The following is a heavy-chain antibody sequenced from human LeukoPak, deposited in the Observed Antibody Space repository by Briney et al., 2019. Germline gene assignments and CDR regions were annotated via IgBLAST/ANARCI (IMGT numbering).Heavy chain of an antibody. CDR2: INHSGST. CDR1: GGSFGGYY. D-gene: IGHD2-2*01. Sequence: SETLSLTCAVYGGSFGGYYWSWIRQPPVKALDWIGEINHSGSTNYNPSLKSRGTISVDTSKNKFSLKLSSVTAADTAVYYCARGVAPAAHDYWGQGTLVTVSS. CDR3: ARGVAPAAHDY. J-gene: IGHJ4*02. V-gene: IGHV4-34*01.